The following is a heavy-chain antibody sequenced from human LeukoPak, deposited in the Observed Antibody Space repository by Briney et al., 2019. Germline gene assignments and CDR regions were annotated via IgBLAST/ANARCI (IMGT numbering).Heavy chain of an antibody. Sequence: GGSLRLSCTASGFTFSDCYMSWIRQASGKGLECVSYISGIGSPIYYADSVKGRFTISRDNAKNSLYLQMNSLRAEDTAVYYCATSLNSGSYHDFWGQGTLVTVSS. CDR1: GFTFSDCY. J-gene: IGHJ4*02. CDR3: ATSLNSGSYHDF. D-gene: IGHD1-26*01. CDR2: ISGIGSPI. V-gene: IGHV3-11*01.